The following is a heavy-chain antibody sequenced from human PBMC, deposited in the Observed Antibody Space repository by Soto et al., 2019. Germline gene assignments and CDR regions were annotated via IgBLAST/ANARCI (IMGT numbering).Heavy chain of an antibody. CDR1: GFTFSSYA. D-gene: IGHD2-8*01. V-gene: IGHV3-23*01. CDR2: ISGSGGST. CDR3: AKDCTNGVCSGTLDY. Sequence: GGSLRLSCAASGFTFSSYAVSWVRQAPGKGLEWVSAISGSGGSTYYADSVKGRFTISRDNSKNTLYLQMNSLRAEDTAVYYCAKDCTNGVCSGTLDYWGQGTLVTVSS. J-gene: IGHJ4*02.